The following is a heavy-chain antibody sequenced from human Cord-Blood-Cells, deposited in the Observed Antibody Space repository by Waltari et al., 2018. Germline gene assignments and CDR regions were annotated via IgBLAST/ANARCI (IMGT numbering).Heavy chain of an antibody. D-gene: IGHD3-10*01. CDR3: ASSFGSGSYYWYFDL. CDR2: IHYSGST. CDR1: GGSISSSSYY. V-gene: IGHV4-39*01. J-gene: IGHJ2*01. Sequence: QLQLQESGPGLVKPSETLSLTCTVSGGSISSSSYYWGWIRQPPGKGLEWIGSIHYSGSTYYSPSLKSRVTISVDTSKNQFSLKLSSVTAADTAVYYCASSFGSGSYYWYFDLWGRGTLVTVSS.